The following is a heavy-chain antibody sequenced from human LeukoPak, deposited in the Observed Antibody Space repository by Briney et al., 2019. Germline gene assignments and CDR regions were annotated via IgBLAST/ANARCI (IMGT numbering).Heavy chain of an antibody. CDR3: ARKNDFDI. CDR1: GGSISSDH. D-gene: IGHD2/OR15-2a*01. CDR2: IFYSGRT. Sequence: PSETLSLTCTVSGGSISSDHWNWIRQPPGKGLEWIGCIFYSGRTYYNPYLKSRVTISVDMSKSQFSLRLTSVTAADTAVYYCARKNDFDIWGQGTLVTVSS. V-gene: IGHV4-59*01. J-gene: IGHJ3*02.